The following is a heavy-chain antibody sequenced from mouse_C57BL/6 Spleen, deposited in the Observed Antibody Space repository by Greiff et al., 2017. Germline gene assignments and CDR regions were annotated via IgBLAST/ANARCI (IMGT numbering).Heavy chain of an antibody. CDR3: ENYYGSIAFAY. CDR2: IHPNSGST. V-gene: IGHV1-64*01. Sequence: VQLQQPGAELVKPGASVKLSCKASGYTFTSYWMHWVKQRPGQGLEWIGMIHPNSGSTNYNEKFKSKATLTVDKSSSTAYMQLSSLTSEDSAVYYCENYYGSIAFAYWGQGTLVTVSA. CDR1: GYTFTSYW. D-gene: IGHD1-1*01. J-gene: IGHJ3*01.